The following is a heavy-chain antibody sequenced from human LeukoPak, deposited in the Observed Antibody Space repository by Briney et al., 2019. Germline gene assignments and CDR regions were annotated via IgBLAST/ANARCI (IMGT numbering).Heavy chain of an antibody. D-gene: IGHD3-10*01. V-gene: IGHV3-23*01. CDR1: DFTFTTYA. J-gene: IGHJ4*02. CDR3: ARDSSMLRGPLVIYYFDF. CDR2: ISGGGDAT. Sequence: GGSLRLSCAVSDFTFTTYAMSWVRQAPGKGLEWVSTISGGGDATYYADSMKGRFTISRDNSKNTLYLQMNSLRAEDTAVYYCARDSSMLRGPLVIYYFDFWGQGTLVTVSS.